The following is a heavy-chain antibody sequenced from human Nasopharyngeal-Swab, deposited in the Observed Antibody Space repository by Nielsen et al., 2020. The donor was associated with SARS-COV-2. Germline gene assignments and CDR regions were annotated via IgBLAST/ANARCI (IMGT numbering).Heavy chain of an antibody. CDR2: ISGGGDTI. J-gene: IGHJ4*02. D-gene: IGHD1-1*01. V-gene: IGHV3-48*03. Sequence: GGSLRLSCAASGFTFSSYEMNWVRQAPGKGLEWVAFISGGGDTIFYADSVKGRFTISRDDAKNSLYLQLNTLRVEDTAVYYCVRELDYFDSWGQGTLVTVSS. CDR3: VRELDYFDS. CDR1: GFTFSSYE.